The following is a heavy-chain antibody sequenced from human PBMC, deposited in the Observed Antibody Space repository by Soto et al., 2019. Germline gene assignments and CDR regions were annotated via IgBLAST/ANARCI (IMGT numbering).Heavy chain of an antibody. V-gene: IGHV3-30*18. CDR3: AKDSCSGGSCYSVNGFDC. J-gene: IGHJ4*02. D-gene: IGHD2-15*01. CDR2: ISYDGSNK. Sequence: QVQLVESGGGVVQPGRSLRLSCAASGFTFSSYGMHWVRQAPGKGLEWVAVISYDGSNKYYADSVKGRFTISRDNSKNTLYLQMNSLRAEDTAVYYCAKDSCSGGSCYSVNGFDCWGQGTLVTVSS. CDR1: GFTFSSYG.